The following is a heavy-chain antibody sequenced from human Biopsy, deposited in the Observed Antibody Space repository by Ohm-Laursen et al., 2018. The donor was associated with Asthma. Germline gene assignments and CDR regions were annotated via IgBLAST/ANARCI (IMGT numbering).Heavy chain of an antibody. CDR3: ARDGVVPDAMYYHYYYGLDV. J-gene: IGHJ6*02. V-gene: IGHV3-23*01. D-gene: IGHD2-2*01. CDR2: ITGSGGFT. Sequence: SLRLSCAASGFTFSNYAMSWVRQAPGKGLEWVSSITGSGGFTYYADSVKGRFTISRDNAKNTLYLQMNSLRVEDTAVYYCARDGVVPDAMYYHYYYGLDVWGQGTTVTVSS. CDR1: GFTFSNYA.